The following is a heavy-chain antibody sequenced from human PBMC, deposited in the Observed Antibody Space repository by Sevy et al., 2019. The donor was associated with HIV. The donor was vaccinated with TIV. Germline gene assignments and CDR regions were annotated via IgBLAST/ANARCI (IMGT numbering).Heavy chain of an antibody. D-gene: IGHD6-6*01. V-gene: IGHV3-30-3*02. Sequence: GGSLRLSCAASGFTFSSYAMHWVRQAPGKGLEWVAVISCDGSNKYYADSVKGRFTISRDNDKNTLYVQMNSLRAEDTAVYYCAEAPFFEARPWVYYYYYGMDVWGQGTTVTVSS. CDR1: GFTFSSYA. J-gene: IGHJ6*02. CDR2: ISCDGSNK. CDR3: AEAPFFEARPWVYYYYYGMDV.